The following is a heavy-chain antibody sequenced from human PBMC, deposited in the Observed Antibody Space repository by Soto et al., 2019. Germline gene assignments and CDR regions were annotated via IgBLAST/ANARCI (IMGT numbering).Heavy chain of an antibody. D-gene: IGHD6-19*01. J-gene: IGHJ3*02. CDR3: ARAGIAVAGPPSGSYTHHDAFDI. V-gene: IGHV4-59*01. CDR2: IYYSGST. CDR1: GGSISSYY. Sequence: SETLSLTCTVSGGSISSYYWSWIRQPPGKGLEWIGYIYYSGSTNYNPSLKSRVTISVDTSKNQLSLKLSSVTAADTAVYYCARAGIAVAGPPSGSYTHHDAFDIWGQGTMVTVSS.